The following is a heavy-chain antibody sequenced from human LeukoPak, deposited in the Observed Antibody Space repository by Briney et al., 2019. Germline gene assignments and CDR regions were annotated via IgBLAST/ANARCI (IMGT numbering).Heavy chain of an antibody. D-gene: IGHD3-22*01. J-gene: IGHJ4*02. Sequence: ASVKGSCKASGYTFTGYYLHWVRQAPGQGLEWMGWINPNSGGTNYAQKFQGWVTMTRDTSISTAYMELSRLRSDDTAVYYCARVSEYYYDSSGYPLLYFDYWGQGTLVTVSS. CDR2: INPNSGGT. CDR1: GYTFTGYY. CDR3: ARVSEYYYDSSGYPLLYFDY. V-gene: IGHV1-2*04.